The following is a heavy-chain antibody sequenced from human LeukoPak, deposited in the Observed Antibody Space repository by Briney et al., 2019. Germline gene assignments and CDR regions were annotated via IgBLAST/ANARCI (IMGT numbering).Heavy chain of an antibody. J-gene: IGHJ4*02. CDR2: TYYRSKWYN. CDR1: GDSVSNNSAV. CDR3: ARDLVDIVATITWIFDY. D-gene: IGHD5-12*01. Sequence: SQTLSLTCAISGDSVSNNSAVWNWIRQSPSRGLEWLGRTYYRSKWYNDYAVSVKSRITINPDTSKNQFSLQLNSVTPEDTAVYYCARDLVDIVATITWIFDYWGQGTLVTVSS. V-gene: IGHV6-1*01.